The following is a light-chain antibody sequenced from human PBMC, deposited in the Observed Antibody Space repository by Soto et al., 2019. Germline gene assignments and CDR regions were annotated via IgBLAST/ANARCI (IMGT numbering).Light chain of an antibody. V-gene: IGKV1-12*01. Sequence: IQMTQSPSSVSPSVGDRFTISYRASQGISSWLAWYQQKPGKAPKLLIYAASTLQSGVPARFSGSGSGTDFTLTISSLQPEDFAIFYCQQTYNTPPTFGQGTKVDIK. CDR2: AAS. J-gene: IGKJ1*01. CDR3: QQTYNTPPT. CDR1: QGISSW.